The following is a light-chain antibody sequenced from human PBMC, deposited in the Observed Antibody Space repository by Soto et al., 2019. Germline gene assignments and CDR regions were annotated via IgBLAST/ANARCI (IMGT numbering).Light chain of an antibody. CDR1: QSVSSY. J-gene: IGKJ3*01. Sequence: EIVLTQSPATLSLSPGERATLSCRASQSVSSYLAWYQQKPGQAPRLLIYDASNRATGIPARFSGSGYGTDFTLTISSLEPEDFAVYYWQQRSNLFTFGPGTKVDIK. CDR2: DAS. CDR3: QQRSNLFT. V-gene: IGKV3-11*01.